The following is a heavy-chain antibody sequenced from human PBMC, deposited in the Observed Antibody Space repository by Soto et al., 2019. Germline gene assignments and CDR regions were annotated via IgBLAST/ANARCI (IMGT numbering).Heavy chain of an antibody. Sequence: PGGFLRLSCAASGFTFSSYEMNWVRQAPGKGLEWVSYISSSGSTIYYADSVKGRFTISGDNAKNSLYLQMNSLRAEDTAVYYCARVPTIGNAFDIWGQGTMVTVSS. D-gene: IGHD1-1*01. CDR2: ISSSGSTI. CDR1: GFTFSSYE. V-gene: IGHV3-48*03. J-gene: IGHJ3*02. CDR3: ARVPTIGNAFDI.